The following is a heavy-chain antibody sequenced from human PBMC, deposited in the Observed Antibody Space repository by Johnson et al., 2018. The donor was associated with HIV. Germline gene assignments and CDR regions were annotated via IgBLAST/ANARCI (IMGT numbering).Heavy chain of an antibody. J-gene: IGHJ3*02. D-gene: IGHD5-12*01. CDR3: AHIVATPGGAFDI. V-gene: IGHV3-30*03. CDR1: GFTFSSYA. CDR2: ISYDGSNK. Sequence: QVQLVESGGGLVQPGGSLRLSCAASGFTFSSYAMSWVRQAPGKGLEWVAVISYDGSNKYYADSVKGRFTISRDNSKNTLYLQMNSLRAEDTAVYYCAHIVATPGGAFDIWGPGTMVTVSS.